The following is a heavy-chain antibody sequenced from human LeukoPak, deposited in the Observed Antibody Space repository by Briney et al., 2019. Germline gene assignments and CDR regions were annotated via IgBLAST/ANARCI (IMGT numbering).Heavy chain of an antibody. CDR3: AGDLGSRSDSSGSLD. D-gene: IGHD3-22*01. CDR2: ISYDGSNK. Sequence: GGSLRLSCAASGFTFSSYAMHWVRQAPGKGLEWVAVISYDGSNKYYADSVKGRFTISRDNSKNTLYLQMNSLRAEDTAVYYCAGDLGSRSDSSGSLDWGQGTLVTVSS. V-gene: IGHV3-30*04. CDR1: GFTFSSYA. J-gene: IGHJ4*02.